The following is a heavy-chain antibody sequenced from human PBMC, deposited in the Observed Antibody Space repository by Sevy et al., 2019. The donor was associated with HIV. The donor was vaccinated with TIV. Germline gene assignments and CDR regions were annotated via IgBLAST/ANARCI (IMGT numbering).Heavy chain of an antibody. D-gene: IGHD5-12*01. Sequence: GESLRLSCAASGFTFDDYAMHWVRQAPGKGLEWVSGISWNSGSIGYADSVKGRFTISRDNAKNSLYLQMNSLRAEDTAVYYCARDRKGEYSAYDGAGYYGMDVWGQGTTVTVS. CDR3: ARDRKGEYSAYDGAGYYGMDV. V-gene: IGHV3-9*01. J-gene: IGHJ6*02. CDR1: GFTFDDYA. CDR2: ISWNSGSI.